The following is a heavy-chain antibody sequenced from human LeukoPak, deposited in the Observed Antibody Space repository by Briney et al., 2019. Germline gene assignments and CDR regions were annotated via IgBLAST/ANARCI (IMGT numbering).Heavy chain of an antibody. D-gene: IGHD3-10*01. Sequence: PGGSLRLSCAASGFTFSRYDMHWVRQATGEGLEWVSTIATTGDTYYPGSVKGRFTISRENAKNSLYLQMNSLRAEDTAVYYCAKEGGFGESHYFDYWGQGTLVTVSS. CDR3: AKEGGFGESHYFDY. J-gene: IGHJ4*02. CDR2: IATTGDT. CDR1: GFTFSRYD. V-gene: IGHV3-13*01.